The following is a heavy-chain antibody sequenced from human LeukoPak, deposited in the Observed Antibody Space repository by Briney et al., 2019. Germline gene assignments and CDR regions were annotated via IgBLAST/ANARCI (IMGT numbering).Heavy chain of an antibody. CDR3: ARGGSSSWKGNWFDH. D-gene: IGHD6-13*01. CDR2: IYHSGST. CDR1: GGSISSGGYS. V-gene: IGHV4-30-2*01. Sequence: SETLSLTCAVSGGSISSGGYSWSWIRQPPGTGLEWIGYIYHSGSTYYNPSLKSRVTISVDRSKNQFSLKLSSVTAADTAVYYCARGGSSSWKGNWFDHWGQGTLVTVSS. J-gene: IGHJ5*02.